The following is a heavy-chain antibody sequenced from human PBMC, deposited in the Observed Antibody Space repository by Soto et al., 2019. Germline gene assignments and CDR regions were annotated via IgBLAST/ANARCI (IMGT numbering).Heavy chain of an antibody. CDR1: GCTFSSYA. CDR3: ARDLGVAVAGKVIGPDWFDP. J-gene: IGHJ5*02. V-gene: IGHV1-69*13. CDR2: IIPIFGTA. D-gene: IGHD6-19*01. Sequence: GASVKVSCKASGCTFSSYAISCVRQAPGQGLEWMGGIIPIFGTANYAQKFQGRVTITADESTSTAYMELSSLRSEDTAVYYCARDLGVAVAGKVIGPDWFDPWGQGTLVTV.